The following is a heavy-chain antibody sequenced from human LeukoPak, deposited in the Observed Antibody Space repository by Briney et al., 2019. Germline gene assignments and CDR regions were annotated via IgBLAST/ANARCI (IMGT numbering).Heavy chain of an antibody. Sequence: GGSLRLSCAASGFTFSNYWMNWVRQAPGKGLEWVANIKQDGGEKSYVDSVKGRFTISRDNAKNSLYLQMNSLRAEDSAVYYCARVGTAEGTLEDYWGQGTLVTVSS. CDR1: GFTFSNYW. J-gene: IGHJ4*02. D-gene: IGHD6-13*01. V-gene: IGHV3-7*01. CDR2: IKQDGGEK. CDR3: ARVGTAEGTLEDY.